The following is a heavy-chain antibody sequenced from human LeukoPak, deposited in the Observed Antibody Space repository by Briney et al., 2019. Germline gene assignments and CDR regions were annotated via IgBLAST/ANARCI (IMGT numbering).Heavy chain of an antibody. CDR1: GGSISSYY. CDR3: ARTLAPGTIGWFDP. Sequence: NPSETLSLTCTVSGGSISSYYWSWLRQPPGKGLEWIGYIYYSGSTNYNPSLKSRVTISVDTSKNQFSLKLSSVTAADTAVYYCARTLAPGTIGWFDPWGQGTLVTVSS. CDR2: IYYSGST. V-gene: IGHV4-59*01. J-gene: IGHJ5*02. D-gene: IGHD1-7*01.